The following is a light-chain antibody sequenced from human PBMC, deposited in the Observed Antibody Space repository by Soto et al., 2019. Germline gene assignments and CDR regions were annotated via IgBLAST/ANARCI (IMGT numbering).Light chain of an antibody. J-gene: IGKJ5*01. CDR3: QQRANWPIT. CDR2: DAS. CDR1: QSVSSY. V-gene: IGKV3-11*01. Sequence: EIVLTQSPATLSLSPGERATLSCRASQSVSSYLIWYQQKPGQAPRLLISDASNRATGIPARFSGSESVTDFTLTISSLEPEDFAVYYCQQRANWPITFGQGTRLEIK.